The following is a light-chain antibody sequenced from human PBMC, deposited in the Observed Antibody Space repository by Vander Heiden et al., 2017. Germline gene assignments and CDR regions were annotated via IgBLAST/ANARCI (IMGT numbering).Light chain of an antibody. V-gene: IGKV1-9*01. Sequence: IQLIQSPSSLSASVGDRVTITCRASQGISSYVAWYQKKPGKAPKLLIYAASTVQSRDPSRFSGSGSGTDFTLTISSLQPEDFATYYCQQLGTFGGGTKVEIK. CDR3: QQLGT. CDR2: AAS. J-gene: IGKJ4*01. CDR1: QGISSY.